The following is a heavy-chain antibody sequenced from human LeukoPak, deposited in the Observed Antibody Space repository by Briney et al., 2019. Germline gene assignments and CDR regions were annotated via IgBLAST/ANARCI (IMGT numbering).Heavy chain of an antibody. V-gene: IGHV3-23*01. D-gene: IGHD5-18*01. CDR3: AGRPTGYSSGYIH. Sequence: GGSLRLSCAASGITFSNYAVSWVRQAPEKGLDWVSVISGSAHKIRYADSVKGRFTISRDNSENIVYLQMNNLRVEDTAVYYCAGRPTGYSSGYIHWGQGTLVTVSS. CDR2: ISGSAHKI. CDR1: GITFSNYA. J-gene: IGHJ4*02.